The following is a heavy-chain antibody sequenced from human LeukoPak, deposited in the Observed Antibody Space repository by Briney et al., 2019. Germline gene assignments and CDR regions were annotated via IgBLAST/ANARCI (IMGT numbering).Heavy chain of an antibody. J-gene: IGHJ4*02. CDR3: ARGSGRYYDSSGYWFGY. Sequence: RSETLSLTCAAYGGSFSGYYWSWIRHPPGKGLEWIGEINHSGSTNYNPSLKSRVTISVDTSKNQFSLKLSSVTAADTAVYYCARGSGRYYDSSGYWFGYWGQGTLVTVSS. CDR2: INHSGST. V-gene: IGHV4-34*01. CDR1: GGSFSGYY. D-gene: IGHD3-22*01.